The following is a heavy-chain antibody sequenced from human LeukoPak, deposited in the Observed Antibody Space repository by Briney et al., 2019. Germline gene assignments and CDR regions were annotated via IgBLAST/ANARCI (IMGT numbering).Heavy chain of an antibody. Sequence: SETLCLTCTVSGGSISSYYWSWIRQPAGKGLEWIGRIYTSGSTNYNPSLKSRVTMSVDTSKNQFSLKLSSVTAADTAVYYCARGHCGSTICYLDYWGQGTLVTVSS. J-gene: IGHJ4*02. V-gene: IGHV4-4*07. CDR2: IYTSGST. CDR3: ARGHCGSTICYLDY. CDR1: GGSISSYY. D-gene: IGHD2-2*01.